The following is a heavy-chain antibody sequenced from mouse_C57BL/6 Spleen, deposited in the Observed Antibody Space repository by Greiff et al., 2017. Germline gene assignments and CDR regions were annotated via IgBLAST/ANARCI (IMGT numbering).Heavy chain of an antibody. D-gene: IGHD2-4*01. J-gene: IGHJ4*01. CDR1: GFNFTDYY. Sequence: EVQLQQPGAELVKPGASVKLSCTASGFNFTDYYMHWVKQRPEQGLEWIGRINTEDGDTKSDPKFQCKATITADTSSNTAYLQLISLTSEDTAVYYCASYYDYDGDYAKDYWGPGPSVSVSS. CDR3: ASYYDYDGDYAKDY. CDR2: INTEDGDT. V-gene: IGHV14-2*01.